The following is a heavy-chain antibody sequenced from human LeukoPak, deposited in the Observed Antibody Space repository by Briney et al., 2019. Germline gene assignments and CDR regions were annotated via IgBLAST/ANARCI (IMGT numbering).Heavy chain of an antibody. CDR1: GYTFSCFY. V-gene: IGHV1-2*02. D-gene: IGHD5-18*01. Sequence: ASVKVSCKASGYTFSCFYIHWVRQAPGQGLEWMGWINPNSGGTNYAQKFQGRVTMTRDTSISTAYMELSRLRSDDTAVYYCARDSAPGDTYGLLGIDSWGQGTLVTVSS. CDR2: INPNSGGT. CDR3: ARDSAPGDTYGLLGIDS. J-gene: IGHJ4*02.